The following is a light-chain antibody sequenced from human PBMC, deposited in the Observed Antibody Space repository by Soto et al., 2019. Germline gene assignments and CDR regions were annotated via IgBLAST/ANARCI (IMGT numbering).Light chain of an antibody. CDR3: QQRSNWPLT. CDR1: QSVDSN. J-gene: IGKJ4*01. V-gene: IGKV3-11*01. Sequence: EIVMTQSPATLSVSPGERATLSCRASQSVDSNLAWYQQKPGQAPRLLIHDSSDRATGIPARFSGSGSGTDFTLTISSLEPEDVAVYYCQQRSNWPLTFGGGTRVEI. CDR2: DSS.